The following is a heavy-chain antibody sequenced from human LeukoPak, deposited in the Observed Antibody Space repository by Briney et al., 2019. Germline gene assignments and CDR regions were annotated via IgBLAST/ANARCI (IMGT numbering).Heavy chain of an antibody. CDR2: ISSSSSYI. Sequence: GGSLRLSCAASGFTFSSYSMNWVRQAPGKGLEWVSSISSSSSYIYYADSVKGRFTISRDNAKNSLYLQVNSLRAEDTAVYYCARDRYCSGGSCLGWFDPWGQGTLVTVSS. CDR1: GFTFSSYS. D-gene: IGHD2-15*01. J-gene: IGHJ5*02. CDR3: ARDRYCSGGSCLGWFDP. V-gene: IGHV3-21*01.